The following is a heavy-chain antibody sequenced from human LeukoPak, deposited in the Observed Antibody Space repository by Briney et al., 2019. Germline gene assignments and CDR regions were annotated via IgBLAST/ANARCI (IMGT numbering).Heavy chain of an antibody. CDR2: IYYSGST. V-gene: IGHV4-59*01. Sequence: SETLSLTCTVSGGSISSYYWSWIRQPPRKGLEWIGYIYYSGSTNYNPSLKSRVTISVDTSKNKFSLKLSSVTAADTAVYYCARVDGFWCYLDYWGQGTLVTVSS. D-gene: IGHD3-3*01. CDR1: GGSISSYY. CDR3: ARVDGFWCYLDY. J-gene: IGHJ4*02.